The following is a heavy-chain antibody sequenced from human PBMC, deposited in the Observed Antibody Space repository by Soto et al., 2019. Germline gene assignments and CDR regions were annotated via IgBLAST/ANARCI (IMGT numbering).Heavy chain of an antibody. Sequence: SGPTLVNPTQTLTLTCTFSGFSLSTSGMCVSWIRQPPGKALEWLALIDWDDDKYYSTSLKTRLTISKDTSKNQVVLTMTNMDPVDTATYYCARIYRPPRIAAATHNWFDPWGQGTLVTVS. CDR3: ARIYRPPRIAAATHNWFDP. J-gene: IGHJ5*02. D-gene: IGHD6-13*01. V-gene: IGHV2-70*01. CDR2: IDWDDDK. CDR1: GFSLSTSGMC.